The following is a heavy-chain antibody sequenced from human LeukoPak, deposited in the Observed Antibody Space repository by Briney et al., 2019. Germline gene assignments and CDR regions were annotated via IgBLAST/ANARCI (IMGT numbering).Heavy chain of an antibody. CDR3: TTTMTVDAFDL. D-gene: IGHD4-17*01. Sequence: GSLRLSCAASGFTLSNAWMSWVRQAPGKGLEWIGRIKSKTDGGTTDYAAPVKGRFTISGDNSKNTLYLQMNSLKTEDTAVYYCTTTMTVDAFDLWGQGTMVAVSS. CDR2: IKSKTDGGTT. V-gene: IGHV3-15*01. CDR1: GFTLSNAW. J-gene: IGHJ3*01.